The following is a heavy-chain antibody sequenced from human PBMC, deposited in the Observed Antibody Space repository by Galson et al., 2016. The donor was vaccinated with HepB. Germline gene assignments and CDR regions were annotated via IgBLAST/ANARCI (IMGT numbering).Heavy chain of an antibody. V-gene: IGHV1-18*01. CDR1: DYTLTSYG. CDR2: ISAYNDKT. Sequence: SVKVSCKASDYTLTSYGIPWVRQAPGQGLEWMGWISAYNDKTNYAQKLKGRVTMTTDTSTNTAYMELRSLRSDDTAVYYCARVRDSSGWYQIRYFDLWGRGTLVTVSS. D-gene: IGHD6-19*01. CDR3: ARVRDSSGWYQIRYFDL. J-gene: IGHJ2*01.